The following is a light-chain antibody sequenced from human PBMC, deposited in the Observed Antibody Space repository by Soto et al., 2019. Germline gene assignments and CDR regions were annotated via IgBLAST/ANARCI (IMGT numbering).Light chain of an antibody. Sequence: EIVLTQSPGTLSLSPGERATLSCRASQSVSSIYLAWYQQKPGQAPRLLIYGASSRATVIPDRFSGSGLGTDFTLTISRLEPEVFAVYFCQQYGSSRWTFGQGTKVEI. CDR3: QQYGSSRWT. CDR1: QSVSSIY. J-gene: IGKJ1*01. V-gene: IGKV3-20*01. CDR2: GAS.